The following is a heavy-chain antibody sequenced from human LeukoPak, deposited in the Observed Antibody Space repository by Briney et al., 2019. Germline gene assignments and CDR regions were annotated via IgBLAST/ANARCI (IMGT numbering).Heavy chain of an antibody. CDR1: GFTFSSYS. J-gene: IGHJ3*02. Sequence: GGSLRLSCAASGFTFSSYSMNWVRQAPGKGLEWVSSISSSSSYIYYADSVKGRFTISRDNAKNSLYLQMNSLRAEDTAVYYCARYCGGGSCPNDAFDIWGQGTMVTVSS. CDR3: ARYCGGGSCPNDAFDI. D-gene: IGHD2-15*01. V-gene: IGHV3-21*01. CDR2: ISSSSSYI.